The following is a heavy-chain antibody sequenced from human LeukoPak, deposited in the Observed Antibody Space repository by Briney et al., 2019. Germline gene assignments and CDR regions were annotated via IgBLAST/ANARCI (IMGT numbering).Heavy chain of an antibody. Sequence: GGSLRLSCAASGFSFSSYHMNWVRQARGKGLEWVAYISDSGSAKNYAESVKGRFTISRDNAKNSLTLQMDSLSAEDTAVYYCARRRLYYDRGGYLDYWGQGTLVTVSS. D-gene: IGHD3-22*01. CDR3: ARRRLYYDRGGYLDY. J-gene: IGHJ4*02. CDR1: GFSFSSYH. V-gene: IGHV3-48*04. CDR2: ISDSGSAK.